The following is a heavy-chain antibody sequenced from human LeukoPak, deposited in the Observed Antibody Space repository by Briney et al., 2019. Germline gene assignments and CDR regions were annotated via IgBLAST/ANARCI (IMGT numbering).Heavy chain of an antibody. CDR3: AKNQVAYDSSGYSFDY. Sequence: PRRSLRLSCAASGFTFNNYAIHWVSQAPGKGLEWVAVIWYDGSNKYYADSVKGRFTISRDNSKNTLSLQMNSLRAEDTAVYYCAKNQVAYDSSGYSFDYWGQGTLVTVTS. V-gene: IGHV3-30*18. J-gene: IGHJ4*02. CDR2: IWYDGSNK. D-gene: IGHD3-22*01. CDR1: GFTFNNYA.